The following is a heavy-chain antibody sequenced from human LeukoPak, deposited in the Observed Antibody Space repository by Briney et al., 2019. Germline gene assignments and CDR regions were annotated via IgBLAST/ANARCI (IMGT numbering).Heavy chain of an antibody. D-gene: IGHD1-26*01. CDR3: ASGSYSDY. Sequence: GGSLRLSCAASGLTFNYYWMHWVRQVPGKGLEWVSSISSSSSYIYYADSVKGRFTISRDNAKNSLYLQMNSLRAEDTAVYYCASGSYSDYWGQGTLVTVSS. J-gene: IGHJ4*02. CDR1: GLTFNYYW. V-gene: IGHV3-21*01. CDR2: ISSSSSYI.